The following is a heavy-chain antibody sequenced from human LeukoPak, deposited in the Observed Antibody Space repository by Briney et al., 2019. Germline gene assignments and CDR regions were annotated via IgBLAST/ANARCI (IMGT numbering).Heavy chain of an antibody. J-gene: IGHJ6*04. CDR1: GFTFSDYW. CDR2: ISGSGGST. CDR3: AKGVLLTYYSGRDV. D-gene: IGHD4/OR15-4a*01. V-gene: IGHV3-23*01. Sequence: GGSLRLSCVASGFTFSDYWMSWVRQAPGKGLEWVSVISGSGGSTYYADSVRGRFTISRDNSKNTLYLQMNSLRADDTAVYYCAKGVLLTYYSGRDVWGKGTTVTVSS.